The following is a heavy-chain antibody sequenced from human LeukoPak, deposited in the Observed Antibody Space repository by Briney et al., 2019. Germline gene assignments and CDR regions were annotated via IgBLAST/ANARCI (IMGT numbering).Heavy chain of an antibody. D-gene: IGHD2-15*01. CDR3: VRDKVRSPGYWLDP. CDR1: GITFSLHA. V-gene: IGHV3-23*01. J-gene: IGHJ5*02. CDR2: MSGSSGDT. Sequence: PGGSMRLSCAAYGITFSLHAMNWVRHPPGKGLGWVAAMSGSSGDTYYTDPVRGRFTISRDNSKNTVYLQLNSLRAEDTALYYCVRDKVRSPGYWLDPWGDGTLVTDSS.